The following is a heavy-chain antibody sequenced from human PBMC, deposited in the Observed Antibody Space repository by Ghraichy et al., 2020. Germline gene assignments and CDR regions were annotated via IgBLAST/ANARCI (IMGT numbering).Heavy chain of an antibody. CDR2: IGASGSIT. CDR1: GFSFQYYS. J-gene: IGHJ4*02. Sequence: RGSLRLSCSASGFSFQYYSMNWVRRVPGKGLEWVSLIGASGSITHYAESVKGRFTVSRDNANNLLYLQMNNLTAEDSAVYYCVRESGYCGDKCNTYYFDSWGQGTLVTVSA. V-gene: IGHV3-48*04. D-gene: IGHD5-12*01. CDR3: VRESGYCGDKCNTYYFDS.